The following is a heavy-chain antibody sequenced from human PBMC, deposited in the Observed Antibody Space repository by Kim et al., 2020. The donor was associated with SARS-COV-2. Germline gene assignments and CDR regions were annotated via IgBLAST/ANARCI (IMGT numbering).Heavy chain of an antibody. Sequence: SETLSLTCAVYGGSFSGYYWSWIRQPPGKGLEWIGEINHSGSTNYNPSLKSRVTISVDTSKNQFSLKLSSVTAADTAVYYCARREDCSGGSCSSGTFDY. CDR1: GGSFSGYY. CDR3: ARREDCSGGSCSSGTFDY. V-gene: IGHV4-34*01. J-gene: IGHJ4*01. D-gene: IGHD2-15*01. CDR2: INHSGST.